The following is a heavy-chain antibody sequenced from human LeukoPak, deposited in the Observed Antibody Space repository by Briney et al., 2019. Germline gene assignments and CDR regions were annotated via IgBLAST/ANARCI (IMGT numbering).Heavy chain of an antibody. Sequence: SETLSLTCTVSGGSISSYYWSWIRQPPGKGLEWIGYIYYSGSTNYNPSLKSRVTISVDTSKNQFSLKLSSVTAADTAVYYCAKESGRGTFDLWGQGTMVTVSS. CDR2: IYYSGST. J-gene: IGHJ3*01. CDR3: AKESGRGTFDL. CDR1: GGSISSYY. D-gene: IGHD3-10*01. V-gene: IGHV4-59*01.